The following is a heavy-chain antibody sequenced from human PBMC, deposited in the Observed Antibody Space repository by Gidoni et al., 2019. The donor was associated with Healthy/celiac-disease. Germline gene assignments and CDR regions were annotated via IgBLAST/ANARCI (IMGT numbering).Heavy chain of an antibody. CDR2: IKEDGSEK. CDR3: ARDPPYGDYEDYYYGMDV. D-gene: IGHD4-17*01. J-gene: IGHJ6*02. Sequence: EVQLVESGGGLVQPGGSLRLSCAASGFTFSNYWMGWVRQAPGKGLEWVANIKEDGSEKYYVDSVKGRFTISRDNAKNSLDLQMNTLRAEDTAVYYCARDPPYGDYEDYYYGMDVWGQGTTVTVSS. CDR1: GFTFSNYW. V-gene: IGHV3-7*03.